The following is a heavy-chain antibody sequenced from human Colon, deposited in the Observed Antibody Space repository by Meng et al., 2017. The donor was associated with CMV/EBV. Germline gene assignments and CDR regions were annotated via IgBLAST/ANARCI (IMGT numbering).Heavy chain of an antibody. CDR3: GCSSSALDTRDAFDV. V-gene: IGHV3-7*03. Sequence: GGSLRLSCAASGFTFSNYWMTWLRQAPGRGLELVAHIKEDGSEKYFVGSVKGRFTISRDNAKNSLYLQMNSLRAEDTAVYYCGCSSSALDTRDAFDVWGQGTMVTVSS. CDR1: GFTFSNYW. D-gene: IGHD2-2*01. J-gene: IGHJ3*01. CDR2: IKEDGSEK.